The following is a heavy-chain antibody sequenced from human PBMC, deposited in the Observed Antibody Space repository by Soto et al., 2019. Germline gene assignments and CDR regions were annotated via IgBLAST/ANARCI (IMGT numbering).Heavy chain of an antibody. Sequence: QITLTESGPTLVTPTQTLTLTCSFSGFSLTTSGVAVGWFRQPPGKAPEWLALFYWNDDKRYSPSLRSRLTVTGDSSKNQVVLTLANVDPVDSGTYYCAHRPTSTDDFSFDYWGQVTLVTVSS. CDR1: GFSLTTSGVA. V-gene: IGHV2-5*01. CDR2: FYWNDDK. CDR3: AHRPTSTDDFSFDY. D-gene: IGHD2-21*02. J-gene: IGHJ4*02.